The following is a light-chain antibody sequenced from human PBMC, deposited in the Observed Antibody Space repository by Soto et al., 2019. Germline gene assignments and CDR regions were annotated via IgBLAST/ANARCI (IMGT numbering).Light chain of an antibody. V-gene: IGLV3-21*02. J-gene: IGLJ1*01. Sequence: SYELTKPPSVSVATGLTARITCGRNNIRSKSGNWYQQKPAQAPVLVIYHDSKRPSTFHDRFSRSQSANTATLSISRVEAGDEADYYWRVWDSSSDHAGYVFGTGPKVNVL. CDR3: RVWDSSSDHAGYV. CDR2: HDS. CDR1: NIRSKS.